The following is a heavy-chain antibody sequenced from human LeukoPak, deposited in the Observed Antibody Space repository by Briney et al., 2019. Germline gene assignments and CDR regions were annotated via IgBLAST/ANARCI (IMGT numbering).Heavy chain of an antibody. CDR1: GFTFDDYA. CDR3: AIMDSTFDM. CDR2: ISWNSGNI. Sequence: PGGSLRLSCAASGFTFDDYAMHWVRQAPGKGLEWVSGISWNSGNIGYADSVRGRFTISRDNAKNSLYLQMNSLRVDDTALYYCAIMDSTFDMWGQGTMVTVSS. V-gene: IGHV3-9*01. D-gene: IGHD2-2*03. J-gene: IGHJ3*02.